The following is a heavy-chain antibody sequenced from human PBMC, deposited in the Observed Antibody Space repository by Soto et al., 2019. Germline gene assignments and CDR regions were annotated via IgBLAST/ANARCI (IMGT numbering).Heavy chain of an antibody. CDR2: IYYSGST. CDR1: AGSISSSSYY. J-gene: IGHJ4*02. V-gene: IGHV4-39*01. CDR3: GRGSSGWPRFDY. Sequence: SATVSLTCTVSAGSISSSSYYWGWNRQPPGTGLAWIGSIYYSGSTDYNPSRKWRVTISVDTSNNQFSLKLSSVTAADAAVYECGRGSSGWPRFDYWGKGTLGTVCS. D-gene: IGHD6-19*01.